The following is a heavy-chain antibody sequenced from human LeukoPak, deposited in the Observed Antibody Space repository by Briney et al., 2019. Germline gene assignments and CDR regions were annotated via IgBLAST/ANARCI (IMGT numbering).Heavy chain of an antibody. D-gene: IGHD1-14*01. CDR1: GFIFSDYY. V-gene: IGHV3-11*01. CDR2: ISSNGDIK. Sequence: PGGSLRLSCAASGFIFSDYYMSWIRQAPGKGLEWVADISSNGDIKSYGDSAGGRFTISRDNFKNSLYLEMNNLRAEDTAVYYCAREIAAGTFDYWGQETLLTVAS. J-gene: IGHJ4*02. CDR3: AREIAAGTFDY.